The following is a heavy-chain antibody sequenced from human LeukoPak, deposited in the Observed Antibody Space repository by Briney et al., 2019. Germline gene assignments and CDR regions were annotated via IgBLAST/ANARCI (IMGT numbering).Heavy chain of an antibody. J-gene: IGHJ6*02. CDR1: GGSISSSNW. V-gene: IGHV4-4*02. Sequence: PSETLSLTCAVSGGSISSSNWWSWVRQPPGKGLEWIGEIYHSGSTNYNPSLKSRVTISVDKSKNQFSLTLSSVTAADTAVYYCARGGRLGSYYYGMDVWGQGTTVTVSS. CDR3: ARGGRLGSYYYGMDV. D-gene: IGHD1-26*01. CDR2: IYHSGST.